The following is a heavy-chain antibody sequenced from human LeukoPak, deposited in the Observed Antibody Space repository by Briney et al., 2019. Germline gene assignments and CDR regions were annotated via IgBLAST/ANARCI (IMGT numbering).Heavy chain of an antibody. CDR1: GYTLTELS. Sequence: ASVKVSCKASGYTLTELSMHWVRQAPGKGLEWMGGFDPEDGETIYAQKFQGRVTMTEDTSTDTAYMELSSLRSEDTAVYYCATGGIAVAGTGNWFDPWGQGTLVTVSS. D-gene: IGHD6-19*01. J-gene: IGHJ5*02. V-gene: IGHV1-24*01. CDR3: ATGGIAVAGTGNWFDP. CDR2: FDPEDGET.